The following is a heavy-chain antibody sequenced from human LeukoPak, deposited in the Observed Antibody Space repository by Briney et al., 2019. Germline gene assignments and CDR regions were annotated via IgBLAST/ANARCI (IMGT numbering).Heavy chain of an antibody. V-gene: IGHV2-5*05. CDR3: AHRATAFDI. CDR1: GFSLSTSGEG. CDR2: IYWDDDK. J-gene: IGHJ3*02. Sequence: SGPTLVNPTQTLTLTCTFSGFSLSTSGEGVGWIRQPPGKALEWLAVIYWDDDKRYGSSLRNRLTIAKDTSRNQVVLTMTNMDPVDTATYYCAHRATAFDIWGQGTMVTVSS.